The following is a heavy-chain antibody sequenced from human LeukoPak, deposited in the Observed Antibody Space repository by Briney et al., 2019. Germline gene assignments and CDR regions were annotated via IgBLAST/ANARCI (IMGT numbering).Heavy chain of an antibody. CDR3: ATRNFGDYGAFDI. CDR1: GYTLSDLA. V-gene: IGHV1-24*01. CDR2: LHPEDGEA. Sequence: ASVKVSCKVSGYTLSDLAMHWVRQAPGKGLEWMGGLHPEDGEAIYAQPLQGRVTMTEDTSTDTAYMELSRLRSEDTAVYYCATRNFGDYGAFDIWGQGTMVTVSS. J-gene: IGHJ3*02. D-gene: IGHD4-17*01.